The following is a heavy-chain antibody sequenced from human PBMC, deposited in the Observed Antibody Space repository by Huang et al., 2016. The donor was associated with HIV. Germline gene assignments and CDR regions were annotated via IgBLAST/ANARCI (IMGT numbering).Heavy chain of an antibody. J-gene: IGHJ4*02. V-gene: IGHV1-8*03. CDR3: ARSAYGDLDY. D-gene: IGHD4-17*01. Sequence: QVHLVQSGAEVKKPGASVKVSFKASGYTFTNYAINWVRQATGRGLEWMGWRNPNTGNTGFAQSFQGRVTSTRKTSITTAYMELTSVTSEDTAVYYCARSAYGDLDYWGLGTLVIVSS. CDR2: RNPNTGNT. CDR1: GYTFTNYA.